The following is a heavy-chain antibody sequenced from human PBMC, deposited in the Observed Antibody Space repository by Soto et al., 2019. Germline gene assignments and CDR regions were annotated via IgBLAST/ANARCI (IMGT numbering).Heavy chain of an antibody. J-gene: IGHJ4*02. CDR3: ARSRGGFGGGWTTPYFDY. CDR1: GFSLNTGGVG. D-gene: IGHD6-19*01. Sequence: QITLKESGPTVVKPTQTLTLTCSLSGFSLNTGGVGVGWIRQPPGKALEWLAVIYWDDDKSWNPSLRDRLTINRDASDDQVVLTVTNMDPVDTGTYHCARSRGGFGGGWTTPYFDYWGQGTLVTVSS. V-gene: IGHV2-5*02. CDR2: IYWDDDK.